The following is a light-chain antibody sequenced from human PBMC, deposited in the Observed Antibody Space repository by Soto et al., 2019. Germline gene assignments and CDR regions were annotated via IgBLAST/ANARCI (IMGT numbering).Light chain of an antibody. CDR3: QQYGNSPQT. V-gene: IGKV3-20*01. Sequence: EIVMTQSPTILSVSPGERATLSCRASQSVSSNLAWYQQKPGQAPRLLIYGASSRATGIPNRFSGSGSGTDFTLTISRLGPEDFAVYYCQQYGNSPQTFGQGTKVDIK. CDR1: QSVSSN. J-gene: IGKJ1*01. CDR2: GAS.